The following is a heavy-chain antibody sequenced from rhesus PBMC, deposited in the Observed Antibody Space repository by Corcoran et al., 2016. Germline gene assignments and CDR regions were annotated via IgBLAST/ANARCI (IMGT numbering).Heavy chain of an antibody. J-gene: IGHJ4*01. CDR1: GGSISSNS. CDR2: ISGDERST. CDR3: VGLMVAGPVEY. Sequence: LQLQESGPGLVKPSETLSLTCAVSGGSISSNSWTWIRQPPGKGLEWIGRISGDERSTDYNPSLRSRVTISTDTSKTQFSLKVDSVTAADTAVYYCVGLMVAGPVEYWGQGVLVTVSS. D-gene: IGHD6-37*01. V-gene: IGHV4-173*01.